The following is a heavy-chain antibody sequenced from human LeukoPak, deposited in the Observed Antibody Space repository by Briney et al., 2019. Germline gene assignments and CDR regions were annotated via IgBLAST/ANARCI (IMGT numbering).Heavy chain of an antibody. J-gene: IGHJ3*02. V-gene: IGHV4-59*01. CDR1: GDSISNYY. D-gene: IGHD2-8*01. CDR2: TRYSGSN. Sequence: SGTLSPPCSVSGDSISNYYWNWIRQPPEKGLEWIGFTRYSGSNNYNPSLKSRVTMSVDTSKNQFSLRLSSVTAADTAVYYCAKWAQAQNAFHIWGQGTMVTVSS. CDR3: AKWAQAQNAFHI.